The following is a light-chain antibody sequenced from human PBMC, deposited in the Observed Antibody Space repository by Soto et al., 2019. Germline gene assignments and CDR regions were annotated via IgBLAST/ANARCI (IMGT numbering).Light chain of an antibody. V-gene: IGKV3-11*01. J-gene: IGKJ2*01. CDR2: DAS. CDR3: QQRSHWPPT. Sequence: EIVLTQSPATLSLSPGERATLSCRASQSVSSYLAWYQQKPGQAPRLLIYDASNRATGIPARFSGSGSGTDFTLTISSLYPEDFAVYYCQQRSHWPPTFGQGTKLEIK. CDR1: QSVSSY.